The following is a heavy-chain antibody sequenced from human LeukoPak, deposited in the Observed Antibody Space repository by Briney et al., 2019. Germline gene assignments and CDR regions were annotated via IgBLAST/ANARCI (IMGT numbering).Heavy chain of an antibody. D-gene: IGHD3-22*01. CDR2: IKSKTDGGTT. CDR1: GFTFSNAW. J-gene: IGHJ3*02. V-gene: IGHV3-15*07. CDR3: TTDPDDSSGFDYDS. Sequence: GGSLRLSCAASGFTFSNAWMNWVRQAPGKGLEWGGRIKSKTDGGTTDYAAPVKGRFTISRDDSKNTLYPQMNSLKTEDTAVYYCTTDPDDSSGFDYDSGGQGTMVTVSS.